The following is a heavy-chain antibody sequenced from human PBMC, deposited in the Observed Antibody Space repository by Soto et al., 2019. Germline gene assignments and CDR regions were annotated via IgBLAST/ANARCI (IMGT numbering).Heavy chain of an antibody. D-gene: IGHD4-17*01. CDR2: ICWNSGSR. J-gene: IGHJ3*02. CDR3: AKSKVNLEILKTTVTTFWGPFHI. CDR1: GFTFDDYA. Sequence: EVQLVESGGGLVQPGRSLRLSCAASGFTFDDYAMHWVRQVPGKGPEWVSGICWNSGSRGYAESVRGRFTISRDNAKNSLYMQMNSLRAEDTALYYCAKSKVNLEILKTTVTTFWGPFHIWGQGTMVTVSS. V-gene: IGHV3-9*01.